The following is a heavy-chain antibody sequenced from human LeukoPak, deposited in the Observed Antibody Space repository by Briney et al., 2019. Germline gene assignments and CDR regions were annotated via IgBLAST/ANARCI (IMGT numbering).Heavy chain of an antibody. J-gene: IGHJ4*02. CDR1: GGSIISYY. D-gene: IGHD1-26*01. Sequence: TSETLSLTCTVSGGSIISYYWSWIRQPPGKGLEWIGYIYYSGSANYNPSLKSRVTISVDTSKNQFSLKLSSVTAADTAVYYCARGEALDYWGQGTLVTVSS. CDR2: IYYSGSA. V-gene: IGHV4-59*01. CDR3: ARGEALDY.